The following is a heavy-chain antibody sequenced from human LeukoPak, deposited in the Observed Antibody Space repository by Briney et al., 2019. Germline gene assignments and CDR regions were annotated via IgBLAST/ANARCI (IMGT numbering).Heavy chain of an antibody. CDR2: IKQDGSEK. CDR3: AKGGVISAFDI. CDR1: GFTFSSRDW. Sequence: PGGSLRLSCVASGFTFSSRDWMTWVRQAPGQGLEWVANIKQDGSEKNYVDSVKGRFTISRDNAKNSVDLQMNSLRVEDTAVYYCAKGGVISAFDIWGQGTMVTVSS. V-gene: IGHV3-7*03. J-gene: IGHJ3*02. D-gene: IGHD3-10*01.